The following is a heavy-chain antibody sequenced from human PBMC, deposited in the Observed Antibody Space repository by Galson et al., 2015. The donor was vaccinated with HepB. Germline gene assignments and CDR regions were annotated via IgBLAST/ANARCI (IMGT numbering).Heavy chain of an antibody. CDR1: GFTFSDYD. V-gene: IGHV3-49*04. CDR3: TRMYSSGGHWYCDL. D-gene: IGHD6-19*01. CDR2: IRSKAYGGTT. J-gene: IGHJ2*01. Sequence: SLRLSCAASGFTFSDYDMSWVRQAPGKGLEWVGFIRSKAYGGTTEYAASVKGRFTISRDDSKSIAYLQMNRPKTEDTAVYYCTRMYSSGGHWYCDLGGRGTLVTVSS.